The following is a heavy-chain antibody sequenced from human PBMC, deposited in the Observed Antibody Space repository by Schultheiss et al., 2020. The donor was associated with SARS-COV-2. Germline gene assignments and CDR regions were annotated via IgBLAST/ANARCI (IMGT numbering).Heavy chain of an antibody. V-gene: IGHV3-7*03. Sequence: GGSLRLSCAASGFTFSSYEMNWVRQAPGKGLEWVANIKQDGSEKYYVDSVKGRFTISRDNAKNSLYLQMNSLRAEDTALYYCAKDMGRSGRYSDFDYWGQGTLVTVSS. J-gene: IGHJ4*02. CDR2: IKQDGSEK. CDR3: AKDMGRSGRYSDFDY. D-gene: IGHD1-26*01. CDR1: GFTFSSYE.